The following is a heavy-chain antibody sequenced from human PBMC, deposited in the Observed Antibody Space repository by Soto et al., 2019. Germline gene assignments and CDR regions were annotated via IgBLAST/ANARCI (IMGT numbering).Heavy chain of an antibody. CDR2: IIPVFGRV. Sequence: SVKVSCKASGGSFNTFAISWVRQAPGQGLEWMGGIIPVFGRVTYAEKFQGRVTITADESTSTAYMELSSLRSEDTAVYYCASHSSLRGYCISTSCYGYYYGMDVWGQGTTVTVSS. D-gene: IGHD2-2*01. CDR3: ASHSSLRGYCISTSCYGYYYGMDV. J-gene: IGHJ6*02. CDR1: GGSFNTFA. V-gene: IGHV1-69*13.